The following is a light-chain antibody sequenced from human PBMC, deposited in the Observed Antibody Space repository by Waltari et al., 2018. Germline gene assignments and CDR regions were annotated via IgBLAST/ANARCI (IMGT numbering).Light chain of an antibody. V-gene: IGLV2-23*02. CDR2: EVN. CDR3: CSYVGSSTVV. CDR1: SSSVVTYDL. J-gene: IGLJ3*02. Sequence: QSALTQPASVSGSPGQSIPISCTGSSSSVVTYDLVSWYQQHPGKAPKVLIYEVNKRPSGISNRFSGSKSGNTASLTISGLQAEDEADYYCCSYVGSSTVVFGGGTKLTVL.